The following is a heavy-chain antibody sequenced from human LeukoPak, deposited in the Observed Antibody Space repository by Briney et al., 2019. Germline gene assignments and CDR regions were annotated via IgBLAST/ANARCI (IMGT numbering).Heavy chain of an antibody. J-gene: IGHJ4*02. CDR2: ISSSGSTI. CDR1: GFTFSDYY. D-gene: IGHD6-19*01. Sequence: GGSLRLSCAASGFTFSDYYMSWIRQAPGKGLEWVSYISSSGSTIYYADSVKGRFTISSDNAKNSLYLQMNSLRAEDTAVYYCARVWGEDRGNKAVAGYYIDYWGQGTLVTVSS. CDR3: ARVWGEDRGNKAVAGYYIDY. V-gene: IGHV3-11*01.